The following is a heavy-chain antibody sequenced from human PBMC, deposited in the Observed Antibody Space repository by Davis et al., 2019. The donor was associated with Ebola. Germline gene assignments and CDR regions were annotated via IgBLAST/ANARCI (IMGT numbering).Heavy chain of an antibody. CDR3: SERGSSV. Sequence: PSETLSLTCTVSDASISGHYWNWFRQPPGKGLEWIGFISGSGRTSYNPSLKSRVTISADTSKNQFSLKLTSVTAADTAIYYCSERGSSVWGQGTLVTVSS. CDR1: DASISGHY. J-gene: IGHJ4*02. D-gene: IGHD3-10*01. CDR2: ISGSGRT. V-gene: IGHV4-59*03.